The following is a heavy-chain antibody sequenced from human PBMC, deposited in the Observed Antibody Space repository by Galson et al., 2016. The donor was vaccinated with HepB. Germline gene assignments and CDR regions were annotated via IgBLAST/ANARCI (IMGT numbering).Heavy chain of an antibody. J-gene: IGHJ4*02. CDR3: ARGGRKGLWGYYFDY. CDR1: GGSISSGGYY. D-gene: IGHD5-18*01. V-gene: IGHV4-31*03. CDR2: IYHLGNT. Sequence: TLSLTCTVSGGSISSGGYYWSWIRQHPGKGLEWIGYIYHLGNTYFNPSLKGRVTMSIDASKNQFSLKLSSVTAADTAVYYCARGGRKGLWGYYFDYWGQGTLVPVSS.